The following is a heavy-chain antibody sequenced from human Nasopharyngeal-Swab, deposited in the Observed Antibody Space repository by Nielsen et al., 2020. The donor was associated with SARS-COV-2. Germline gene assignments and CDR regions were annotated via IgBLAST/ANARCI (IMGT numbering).Heavy chain of an antibody. CDR1: GGSISSSTYY. V-gene: IGHV4-39*01. J-gene: IGHJ4*02. D-gene: IGHD6-13*01. CDR2: IYYGGST. CDR3: ATLSSSWYEYYFDY. Sequence: SETQSLTCTVSGGSISSSTYYWAWIRQPPGKGLEWIGSIYYGGSTYCNPSLKSRVTICVDTSKNQFSLKLSSVTAADTAVYYCATLSSSWYEYYFDYWGQGTLVTVSS.